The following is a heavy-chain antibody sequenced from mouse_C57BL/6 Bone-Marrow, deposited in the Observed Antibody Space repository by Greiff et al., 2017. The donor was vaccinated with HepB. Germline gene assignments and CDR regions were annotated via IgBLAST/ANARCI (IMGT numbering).Heavy chain of an antibody. CDR1: GYTFTDYN. J-gene: IGHJ2*01. CDR2: INPNNGGT. CDR3: ARPLLLREWHYFDY. D-gene: IGHD1-1*01. V-gene: IGHV1-22*01. Sequence: EVQLQQSGPELVKPGASVKMSCKASGYTFTDYNMHWVKQSHGQSLEWIGYINPNNGGTSYNQKFKGKATLTVNKSSSTAYMELRSLTSEDSAVYYCARPLLLREWHYFDYWGQGTTLTVSS.